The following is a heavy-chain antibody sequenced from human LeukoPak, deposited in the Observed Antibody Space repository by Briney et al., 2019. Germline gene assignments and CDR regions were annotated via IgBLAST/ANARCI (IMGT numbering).Heavy chain of an antibody. CDR2: IYPSGST. V-gene: IGHV4-4*09. J-gene: IGHJ4*02. CDR1: GGSISSHY. D-gene: IGHD3-3*01. Sequence: SETLSLTCAVSGGSISSHYRTWIRQPPGKGLEWIGYIYPSGSTNYNPSLKSRVSISVDRSKNQISLKLSSVTAADTAVYYCARNYDFWSGYYTVFDYWGQGTLVTVSS. CDR3: ARNYDFWSGYYTVFDY.